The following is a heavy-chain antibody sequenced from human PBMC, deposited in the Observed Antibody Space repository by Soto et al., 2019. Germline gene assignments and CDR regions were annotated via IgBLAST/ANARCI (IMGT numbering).Heavy chain of an antibody. CDR1: GASINYYY. D-gene: IGHD3-10*01. CDR3: GREGFGLVGFYSYYMDV. J-gene: IGHJ6*03. CDR2: IQDSGAT. V-gene: IGHV4-4*08. Sequence: SETLSLTCAVSGASINYYYWNWIRQSPGKGLEWIGYIQDSGATKYNPSLESRVTISVDTSKNQFSLNLSSVTAADTAVYYCGREGFGLVGFYSYYMDVWGKGTTVTVSS.